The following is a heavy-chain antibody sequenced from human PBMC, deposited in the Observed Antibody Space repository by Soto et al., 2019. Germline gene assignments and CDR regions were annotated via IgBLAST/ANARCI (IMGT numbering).Heavy chain of an antibody. D-gene: IGHD3-22*01. CDR3: ARGGYSSGYPYYYYGMDF. CDR2: ISSSSSNI. CDR1: GFTFSSYS. V-gene: IGHV3-21*01. Sequence: EVQLVESGGGLVKPGGSLRLSCAASGFTFSSYSMNWVRQAPGKGLEWVSSISSSSSNIYYADSVKGRFTISRDNAKKALSQQMNSLRAEDTAVYYWARGGYSSGYPYYYYGMDFWGQGTPVTVSS. J-gene: IGHJ6*02.